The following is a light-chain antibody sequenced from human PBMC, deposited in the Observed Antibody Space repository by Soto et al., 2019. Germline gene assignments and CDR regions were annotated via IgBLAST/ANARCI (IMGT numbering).Light chain of an antibody. Sequence: QSALTQPASVSGSPGQSITISCTGTSSDVGGYKYVSWFQQRPGKAPKLMIYEVSTRPSGVSYRFSGSKSGNAAFMTISGLQAEDEADYYCSSYTSNNTLVFGGGTKLTVL. CDR1: SSDVGGYKY. CDR3: SSYTSNNTLV. CDR2: EVS. V-gene: IGLV2-14*01. J-gene: IGLJ2*01.